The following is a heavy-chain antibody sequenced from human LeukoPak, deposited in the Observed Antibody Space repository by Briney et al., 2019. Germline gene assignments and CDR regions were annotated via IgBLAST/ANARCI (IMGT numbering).Heavy chain of an antibody. J-gene: IGHJ6*03. CDR1: GYTFTSYG. D-gene: IGHD6-6*01. CDR2: ISAYNGNT. V-gene: IGHV1-18*01. Sequence: ASVKVSCKASGYTFTSYGISWVRQAPGQGLEWMGWISAYNGNTNYAQKVQGRVTMTTDTSTSTAYMELRSLRSDDTAVYYCARDQEASIAARFSLYYYYYMDVWGKGTTVTVSS. CDR3: ARDQEASIAARFSLYYYYYMDV.